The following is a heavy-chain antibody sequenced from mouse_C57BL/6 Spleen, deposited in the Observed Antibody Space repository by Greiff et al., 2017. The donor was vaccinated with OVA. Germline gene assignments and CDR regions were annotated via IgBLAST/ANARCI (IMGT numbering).Heavy chain of an antibody. Sequence: EVKVVESEGGLVQPGSSMQLSCTASGFTFSDYYMAWVRQVPEKGLEWVANINYDGSSTYYLDSLKSRFIISRDNAKNILYLQMSSLKSEDTATYYCARGRITTFDYWGQGTTLTVSS. J-gene: IGHJ2*01. CDR3: ARGRITTFDY. V-gene: IGHV5-16*01. D-gene: IGHD1-1*01. CDR1: GFTFSDYY. CDR2: INYDGSST.